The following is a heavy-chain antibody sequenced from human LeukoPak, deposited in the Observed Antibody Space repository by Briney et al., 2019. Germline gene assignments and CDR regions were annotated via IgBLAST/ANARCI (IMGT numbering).Heavy chain of an antibody. CDR2: IIPILGIA. CDR3: ARDSTVTEYGAFDI. D-gene: IGHD4-17*01. CDR1: GGTFSSYA. V-gene: IGHV1-69*04. J-gene: IGHJ3*02. Sequence: RASVKVSCKASGGTFSSYAISWVRQAPGQGLEWMGRIIPILGIANHAQKFQGRVTITADKSTSTAYMELSSLRSEDTAVYYCARDSTVTEYGAFDIWGQGTMVTVSS.